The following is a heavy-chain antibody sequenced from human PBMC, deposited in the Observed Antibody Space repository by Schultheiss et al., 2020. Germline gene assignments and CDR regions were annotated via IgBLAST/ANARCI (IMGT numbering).Heavy chain of an antibody. CDR1: GYTFTSYG. V-gene: IGHV1-18*01. CDR2: ISAYNGNT. J-gene: IGHJ6*02. Sequence: ASVKVSCKASGYTFTSYGISWVRQAPGQGLEWMGWISAYNGNTNYAQKLQGRVTMTTDTSTSTAYMELRSLRSDDTAVYYCARDGGSGWYYYYYYGMDVWGQGTTVTVSS. CDR3: ARDGGSGWYYYYYYGMDV. D-gene: IGHD6-19*01.